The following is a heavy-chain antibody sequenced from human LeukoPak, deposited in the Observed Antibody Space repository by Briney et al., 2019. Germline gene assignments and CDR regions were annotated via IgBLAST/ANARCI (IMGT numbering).Heavy chain of an antibody. V-gene: IGHV3-74*01. CDR2: IKSDGSST. Sequence: PGESLRLFCAASGFTFSSYWMHWVRQAPGKGLVWVSRIKSDGSSTSYADSVKGRFTISRDNAKNTVYLQMNSLRAEDTAVYYCATSRTFDYWGQGTLVTVSS. J-gene: IGHJ4*02. CDR3: ATSRTFDY. CDR1: GFTFSSYW.